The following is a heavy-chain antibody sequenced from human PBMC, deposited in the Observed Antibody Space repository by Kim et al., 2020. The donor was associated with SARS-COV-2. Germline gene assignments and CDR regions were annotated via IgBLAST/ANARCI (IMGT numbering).Heavy chain of an antibody. D-gene: IGHD6-13*01. V-gene: IGHV2-5*01. J-gene: IGHJ4*02. Sequence: SPSLKSRLTITKDTSKNQVVLTMTNMDPVDTATYYCAHRLAGIAAPGLDYWGQGTLVTVSS. CDR3: AHRLAGIAAPGLDY.